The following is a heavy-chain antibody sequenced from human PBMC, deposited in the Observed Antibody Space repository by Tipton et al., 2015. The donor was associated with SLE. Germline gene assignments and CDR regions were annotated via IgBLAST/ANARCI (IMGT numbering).Heavy chain of an antibody. CDR1: GGSISSYY. J-gene: IGHJ4*02. CDR3: ARVALDFWSGYPPYYFDY. V-gene: IGHV4-59*01. Sequence: TLSLTCTVSGGSISSYYWSWIRQPPGKGLEWIGYIYYSGSTNYNPSLKSRVTISVDTSKNQFSLKLSSVTAADTAVYYCARVALDFWSGYPPYYFDYWGQGTLVTVSS. CDR2: IYYSGST. D-gene: IGHD3-3*01.